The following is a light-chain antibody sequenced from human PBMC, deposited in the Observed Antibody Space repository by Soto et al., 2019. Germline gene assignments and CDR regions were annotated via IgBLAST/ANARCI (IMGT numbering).Light chain of an antibody. V-gene: IGKV1-33*01. Sequence: IQMTQCPSSLSASIGDRVTITCQASQNITNNLSWYQQKPGKAPNLLIYHASKLAKGVTSRFSGSGSGTDFSFIITSLQREDLATYYCQQYYGLPPLTFGQGTRLEIK. CDR1: QNITNN. CDR3: QQYYGLPPLT. J-gene: IGKJ5*01. CDR2: HAS.